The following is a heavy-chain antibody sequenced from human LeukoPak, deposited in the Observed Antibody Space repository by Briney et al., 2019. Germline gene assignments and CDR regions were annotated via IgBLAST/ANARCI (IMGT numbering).Heavy chain of an antibody. D-gene: IGHD6-25*01. CDR1: GFTFSSYS. CDR2: ISSSSSCI. V-gene: IGHV3-21*01. J-gene: IGHJ5*02. Sequence: GGSLRLSCAASGFTFSSYSMNWVRQAPGKGLEWGSSISSSSSCIYYADSVKGRFTISRDNAKNSLYLQMNSLRAEDTAVYYCARSVGRWAAASNRSWWFDPWGQGTLVTVSS. CDR3: ARSVGRWAAASNRSWWFDP.